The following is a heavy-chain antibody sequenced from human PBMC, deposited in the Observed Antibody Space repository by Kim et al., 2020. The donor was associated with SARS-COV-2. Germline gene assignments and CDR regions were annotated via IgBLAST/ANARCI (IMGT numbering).Heavy chain of an antibody. D-gene: IGHD7-27*01. V-gene: IGHV3-11*01. CDR3: VREDQLLGFHYMDA. CDR2: ITGSGNFI. CDR1: GFSFSDYY. J-gene: IGHJ6*03. Sequence: GGSLRLSCAASGFSFSDYYMSWIRQAPGKGLEWVSSITGSGNFIFYADSVRGRFTISRDNAKNLLFLQLNSLRAEDTAVYYCVREDQLLGFHYMDAWGTG.